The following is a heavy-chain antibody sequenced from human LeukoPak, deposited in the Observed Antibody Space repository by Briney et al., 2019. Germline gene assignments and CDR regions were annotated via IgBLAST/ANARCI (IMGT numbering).Heavy chain of an antibody. V-gene: IGHV4-59*08. Sequence: PSETLSLICTVSGGSISSYYWTWIRQPPGKGLEWIGCIYYTGSTNYNPSLESRVTISIDTSKNQFSLKLSSVTAADTAIYYCARRSRVEKQSRRLYQFDYWGQGTLVTVSS. J-gene: IGHJ4*02. CDR2: IYYTGST. CDR1: GGSISSYY. CDR3: ARRSRVEKQSRRLYQFDY. D-gene: IGHD2-2*01.